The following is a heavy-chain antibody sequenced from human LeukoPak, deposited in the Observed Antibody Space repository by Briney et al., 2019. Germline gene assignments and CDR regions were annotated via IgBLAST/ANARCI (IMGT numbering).Heavy chain of an antibody. D-gene: IGHD3-9*01. CDR3: AKWGDYDVLTGYYVSDY. Sequence: PGGSLRLSCAASGFTFSNYAMSWVRQAPGKGLDWVSAIPGSGSGVYYAASLKSRFTISRDNSKNTLYLQINSLRAEDTAVYYCAKWGDYDVLTGYYVSDYWGQGTLVTVSS. J-gene: IGHJ4*02. V-gene: IGHV3-23*01. CDR2: IPGSGSGV. CDR1: GFTFSNYA.